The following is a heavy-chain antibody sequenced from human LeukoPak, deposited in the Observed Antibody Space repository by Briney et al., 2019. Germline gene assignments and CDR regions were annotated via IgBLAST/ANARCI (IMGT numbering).Heavy chain of an antibody. J-gene: IGHJ3*02. Sequence: GGSLRLSCAASGLTFSSSNMHCVRQAPGKGLEWVSFISGSSTATQYADSVKGRFTISRDIGRKALYLQMNSLRDEDTAVYYCARGGGRSYSDAFDIWGQGTVVTVSS. CDR3: ARGGGRSYSDAFDI. CDR1: GLTFSSSN. D-gene: IGHD1-26*01. CDR2: ISGSSTAT. V-gene: IGHV3-48*02.